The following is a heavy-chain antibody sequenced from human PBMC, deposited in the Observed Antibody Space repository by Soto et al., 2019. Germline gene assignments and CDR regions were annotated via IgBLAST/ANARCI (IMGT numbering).Heavy chain of an antibody. J-gene: IGHJ6*02. D-gene: IGHD6-13*01. CDR2: IGTAGDT. CDR3: ARSGYSSSWSCGSHFYGMDV. CDR1: GFTSSSYD. V-gene: IGHV3-13*01. Sequence: PGGSLRLSCAASGFTSSSYDMHWVRQATGKGLEWVSAIGTAGDTYYPGSVKGRFTISRENAKNSLYLQMNSVRAGDTAVYYCARSGYSSSWSCGSHFYGMDVWGQGTAVTVSS.